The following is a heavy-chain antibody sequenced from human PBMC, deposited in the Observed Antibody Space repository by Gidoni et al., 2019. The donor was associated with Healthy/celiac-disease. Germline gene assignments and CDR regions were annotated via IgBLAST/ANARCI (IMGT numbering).Heavy chain of an antibody. J-gene: IGHJ6*02. Sequence: TSYADSVKGRFTISRDNAKNTLYLQMNSLRAEDTAVYYCAREGVEYYGSGSLYGMDVWGQGTTVTVSS. CDR3: AREGVEYYGSGSLYGMDV. CDR2: T. D-gene: IGHD3-10*01. V-gene: IGHV3-74*01.